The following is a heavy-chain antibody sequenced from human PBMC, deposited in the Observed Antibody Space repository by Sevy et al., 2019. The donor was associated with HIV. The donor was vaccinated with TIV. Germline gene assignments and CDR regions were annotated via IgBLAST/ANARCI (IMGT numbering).Heavy chain of an antibody. J-gene: IGHJ3*02. V-gene: IGHV4-59*01. CDR3: ATRYYSSSWDEGTFDI. D-gene: IGHD6-13*01. Sequence: SETLSLTCTVSGGSISSYYWSWIRQPPGKGLEWIGYIYYSGSTNYNPSLKSRVTISVDTSKNQFSLKLSSVTAADTAVYYCATRYYSSSWDEGTFDIWGQGTMVTVSS. CDR2: IYYSGST. CDR1: GGSISSYY.